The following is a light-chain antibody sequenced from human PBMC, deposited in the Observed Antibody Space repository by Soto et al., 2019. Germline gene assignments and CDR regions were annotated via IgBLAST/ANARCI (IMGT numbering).Light chain of an antibody. CDR3: QQYDNLPT. CDR1: QDISNY. V-gene: IGKV1-33*01. J-gene: IGKJ2*01. CDR2: DAS. Sequence: DIPMTQSPSSLSASVGDRVTITCQARQDISNYLNWYQQRPGKAPKLLIYDASNLETGVPSRFSGSGSGTDFTVTISSLQPEDIATYYCQQYDNLPTFGQGTKLEIK.